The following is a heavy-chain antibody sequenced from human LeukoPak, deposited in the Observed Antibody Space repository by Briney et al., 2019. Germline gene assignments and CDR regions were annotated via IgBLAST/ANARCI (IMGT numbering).Heavy chain of an antibody. CDR2: ISSGSSII. V-gene: IGHV3-48*01. J-gene: IGHJ4*02. Sequence: GGSLRLSCAASGFTFSSYSMNWVRQAPGKGLEWVSYISSGSSIIYYADSVKGRFTISRDNAKNSLYLQMNSLRAENTAVYYCAGDYCSTTSCRFDYWGQGTLVTVSS. CDR3: AGDYCSTTSCRFDY. CDR1: GFTFSSYS. D-gene: IGHD2-2*01.